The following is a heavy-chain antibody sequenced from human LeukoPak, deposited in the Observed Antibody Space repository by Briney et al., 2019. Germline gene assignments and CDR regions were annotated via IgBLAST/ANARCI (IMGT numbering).Heavy chain of an antibody. D-gene: IGHD3-22*01. CDR1: GYTFTGHY. V-gene: IGHV1-2*02. Sequence: ASVKVSCKASGYTFTGHYIHWVRQAPGQGLEWMGWIHPNTGGTKYAQKFQGRVTMTRDTSSSTAYMELSSLRSADTAVYYCASEYKYDSSGANAFDIWGQGTMVTVSS. CDR2: IHPNTGGT. CDR3: ASEYKYDSSGANAFDI. J-gene: IGHJ3*02.